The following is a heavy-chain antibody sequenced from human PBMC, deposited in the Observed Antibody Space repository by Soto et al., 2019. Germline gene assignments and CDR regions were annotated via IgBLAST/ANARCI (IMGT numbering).Heavy chain of an antibody. D-gene: IGHD3-3*01. CDR3: ARDGSRYYTSFSWFFGL. J-gene: IGHJ4*02. CDR2: ISYDGDRT. V-gene: IGHV3-30*19. Sequence: RIGCAASRLRLNISTMHGVRKAPGKGPEWVALISYDGDRTDYADSVKGRFTISRDNAKNTLYLQLNTLRAEDTALYYCARDGSRYYTSFSWFFGLWGQGTLVTVSS. CDR1: RLRLNIST.